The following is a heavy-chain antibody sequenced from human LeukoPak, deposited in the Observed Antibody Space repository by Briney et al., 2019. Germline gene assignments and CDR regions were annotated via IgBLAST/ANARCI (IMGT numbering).Heavy chain of an antibody. V-gene: IGHV3-21*01. Sequence: GGSLRLSCAASGFTFSSYSMNWVRQAPGKGLEWVSSISSSSSYIYYADSVKGRFTISRDNAKNSLYLQMNSLGAEDTAVYYCARGRYGSGSYLISFFDYWGQGTLVTVSS. CDR3: ARGRYGSGSYLISFFDY. CDR1: GFTFSSYS. J-gene: IGHJ4*02. CDR2: ISSSSSYI. D-gene: IGHD3-10*01.